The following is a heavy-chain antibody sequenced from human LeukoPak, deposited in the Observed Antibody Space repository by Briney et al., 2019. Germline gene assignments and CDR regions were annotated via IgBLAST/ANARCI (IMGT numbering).Heavy chain of an antibody. CDR2: TLYVVSNK. Sequence: PGGSLRLSCAPSAFSFSSDVMHWVRPPPGKGLEWVAFTLYVVSNKYYAGSVRGRFTISRDNSKSTLYLQMNSLRAEDTAVYYCAKLGDYGDYDGYYYYMDVWGKGTTVTVSS. D-gene: IGHD4-17*01. CDR3: AKLGDYGDYDGYYYYMDV. V-gene: IGHV3-30*02. J-gene: IGHJ6*03. CDR1: AFSFSSDV.